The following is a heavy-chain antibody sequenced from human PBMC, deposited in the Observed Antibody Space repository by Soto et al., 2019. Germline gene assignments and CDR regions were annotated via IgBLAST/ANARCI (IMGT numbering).Heavy chain of an antibody. CDR1: GFTFSSSA. Sequence: RRLSCIASGFTFSSSAMSWVRQAPGKGLEWVSAISGSGGSTYYADSVKGRFTISRDNSKNTLYLQMNSLRAEDTAVYYGAKSGEGNHYYYGTDVWGQGTKATVYS. D-gene: IGHD1-26*01. CDR2: ISGSGGST. V-gene: IGHV3-23*01. J-gene: IGHJ6*02. CDR3: AKSGEGNHYYYGTDV.